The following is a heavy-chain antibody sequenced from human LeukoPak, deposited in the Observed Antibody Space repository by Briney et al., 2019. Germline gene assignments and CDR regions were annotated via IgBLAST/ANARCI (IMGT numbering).Heavy chain of an antibody. CDR1: GGSISSGGYY. Sequence: SETLSLTCTVSGGSISSGGYYWSWIRQHPGKGPEWIGYIYYSGSTYYNPSLKSRVTISVDTSKNQFSLKLSSVTAADTAVYYCAGTNYNILTGYDNWGQGTLVTVSS. J-gene: IGHJ4*02. CDR2: IYYSGST. V-gene: IGHV4-31*03. CDR3: AGTNYNILTGYDN. D-gene: IGHD3-9*01.